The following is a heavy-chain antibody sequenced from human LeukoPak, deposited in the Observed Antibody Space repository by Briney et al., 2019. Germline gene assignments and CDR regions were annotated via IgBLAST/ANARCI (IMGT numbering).Heavy chain of an antibody. J-gene: IGHJ4*02. CDR1: GFTFGSCE. Sequence: GGSLRLSCAASGFTFGSCEMNWVRRAPGKGLEWVSYISSSGSTIYYADSVKGRFTISRDNAKNSLYLQMNSQRAEDTAVYYCAKDLAAYYYGSGSLDYWGQGTLVTVSS. CDR2: ISSSGSTI. D-gene: IGHD3-10*01. V-gene: IGHV3-48*03. CDR3: AKDLAAYYYGSGSLDY.